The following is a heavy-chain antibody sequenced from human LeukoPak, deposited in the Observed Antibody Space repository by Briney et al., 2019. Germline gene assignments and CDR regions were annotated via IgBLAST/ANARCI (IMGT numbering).Heavy chain of an antibody. D-gene: IGHD2-15*01. V-gene: IGHV3-30*18. J-gene: IGHJ4*02. CDR3: AKGYCSGANCPFHY. Sequence: GGSLRLSCAASGFTFSNCAMSWVRQAPGKGLEWVAVISYDGTKKYSADSLRGRFTISRDNSKYTLYLQMNSLRAEDTAMYYCAKGYCSGANCPFHYWGQGTLITVPS. CDR1: GFTFSNCA. CDR2: ISYDGTKK.